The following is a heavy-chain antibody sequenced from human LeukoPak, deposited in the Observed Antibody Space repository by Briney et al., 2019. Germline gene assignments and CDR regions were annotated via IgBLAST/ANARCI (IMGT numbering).Heavy chain of an antibody. D-gene: IGHD3-22*01. CDR1: GFMFSSYA. V-gene: IGHV3-23*01. CDR3: AKDMIVLGFASDFDY. J-gene: IGHJ4*02. Sequence: GGSLRLSCAASGFMFSSYAMTWVRQAPGKGLEWVSTIRNSGGRTYYADSVKGRFTISRDDSKNTLYLQMNSLRAEDTAVYYCAKDMIVLGFASDFDYWGQGTLVTVSS. CDR2: IRNSGGRT.